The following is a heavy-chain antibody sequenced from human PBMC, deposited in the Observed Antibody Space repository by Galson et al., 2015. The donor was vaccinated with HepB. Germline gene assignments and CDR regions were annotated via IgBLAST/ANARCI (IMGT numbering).Heavy chain of an antibody. Sequence: SVKVSCKASGYTFATYGISWVRQAPGQRLEWMGWITAYNGNTHYAQKFQGRVTMTTDTSTSTAYMELRSLRSDDTAVYYCARDYDSSGYYRNYNDYYYMDVWGKGTTVTVSS. CDR3: ARDYDSSGYYRNYNDYYYMDV. D-gene: IGHD3-22*01. V-gene: IGHV1-18*01. CDR2: ITAYNGNT. J-gene: IGHJ6*03. CDR1: GYTFATYG.